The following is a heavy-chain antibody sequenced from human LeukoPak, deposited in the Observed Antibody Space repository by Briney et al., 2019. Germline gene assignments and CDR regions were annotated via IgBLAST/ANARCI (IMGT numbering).Heavy chain of an antibody. J-gene: IGHJ5*02. D-gene: IGHD3-9*01. V-gene: IGHV4-31*03. CDR3: ARDMTDWWFDP. CDR2: IYYSGSA. CDR1: GGSISSGGYY. Sequence: PSETLSLTCTVSGGSISSGGYYWSWIRQHPGKGLEWIGYIYYSGSAHYNPSLKSRVTISVDTSKNQFSLKLSSVTAADTAVYYCARDMTDWWFDPWGQGTLVTVSS.